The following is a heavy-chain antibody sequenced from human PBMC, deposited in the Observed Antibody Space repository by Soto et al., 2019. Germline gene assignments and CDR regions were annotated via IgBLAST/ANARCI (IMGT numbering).Heavy chain of an antibody. CDR3: ARDRGSYALGY. CDR2: ISANNGNT. J-gene: IGHJ4*02. CDR1: GYTFTSYG. D-gene: IGHD1-26*01. Sequence: QVQLVQSGAEVKKPGASVKVSCKASGYTFTSYGISWMRQAPGQGLEWLGWISANNGNTNYAQKLQGRVTMTTDTSTSTDYMELRSLRSDDTAVYYCARDRGSYALGYWGQGTLVTVSS. V-gene: IGHV1-18*01.